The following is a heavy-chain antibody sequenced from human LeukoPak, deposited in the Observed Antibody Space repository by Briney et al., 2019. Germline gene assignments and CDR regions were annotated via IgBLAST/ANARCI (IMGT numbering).Heavy chain of an antibody. Sequence: PGGSLRLSCAASGFTFSSYAMSWVRQAPGKGLEWVSAISGSGGSTYYADSVKGRFTISRDNSKNPLYLQMNSLRAEDTAVYYCAKGEYSSSPASSSWFDPWGQGTLVTVSS. CDR3: AKGEYSSSPASSSWFDP. V-gene: IGHV3-23*01. J-gene: IGHJ5*02. CDR2: ISGSGGST. CDR1: GFTFSSYA. D-gene: IGHD6-6*01.